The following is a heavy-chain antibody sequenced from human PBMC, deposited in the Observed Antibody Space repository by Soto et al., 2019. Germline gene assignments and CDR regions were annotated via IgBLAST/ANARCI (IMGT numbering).Heavy chain of an antibody. CDR2: IYPGDSET. CDR1: GYSFANYW. V-gene: IGHV5-51*01. J-gene: IGHJ4*02. D-gene: IGHD5-18*01. Sequence: GESLKISCKASGYSFANYWIGWVCQKPGKGLEWMGVIYPGDSETTYSPSFEGQVIISVDRSRGTAFLEWSSLKASDTPMYYCARPGAPTDTVVYDFWGQGTQVTVSS. CDR3: ARPGAPTDTVVYDF.